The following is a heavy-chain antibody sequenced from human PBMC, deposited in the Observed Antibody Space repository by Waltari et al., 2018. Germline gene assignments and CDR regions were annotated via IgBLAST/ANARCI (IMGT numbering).Heavy chain of an antibody. J-gene: IGHJ5*02. D-gene: IGHD3-10*01. CDR2: ASFDGSTT. CDR1: ASSLSHFG. V-gene: IGHV3-30*18. Sequence: QVQLVESGGGVVQPGMSLRLSCAASASSLSHFGMHWGRQAPGKGLEWVALASFDGSTTYYADSVRGRFTISRDNSKNTLYLDINTLRVDDTAIYYCAKDAFGNTYLDHWGQGTLVTVSS. CDR3: AKDAFGNTYLDH.